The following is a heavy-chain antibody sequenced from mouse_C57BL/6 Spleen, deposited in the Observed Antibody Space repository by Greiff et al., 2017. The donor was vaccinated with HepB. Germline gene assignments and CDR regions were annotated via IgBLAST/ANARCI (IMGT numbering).Heavy chain of an antibody. CDR1: GYTFTSYW. D-gene: IGHD2-1*01. V-gene: IGHV1-64*01. J-gene: IGHJ4*01. CDR2: IHPNSGST. CDR3: ARPIYYGNSYAMDY. Sequence: VKLQQPGAELVKPGASVKLSCKASGYTFTSYWMHWVKQRPGQGLEWIGMIHPNSGSTNYNEKFKSKATLTVDKSSSTAYMQLSSLTSEDSAVYYCARPIYYGNSYAMDYWGQGTSVTVSS.